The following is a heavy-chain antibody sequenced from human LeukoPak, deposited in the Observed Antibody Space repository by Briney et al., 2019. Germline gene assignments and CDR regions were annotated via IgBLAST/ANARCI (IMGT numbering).Heavy chain of an antibody. CDR3: AKGYYDSSDFRCPDY. V-gene: IGHV3-30*02. CDR2: LRHDGSYQ. D-gene: IGHD3-22*01. Sequence: GGSLRLSCAASGFTFSNYGMHWVRQAPGKGLEWVAFLRHDGSYQCYADSVKGRFTISRDNSKNTLNLQVNSLRAEDTGIYYCAKGYYDSSDFRCPDYRGQGTLVTVSS. CDR1: GFTFSNYG. J-gene: IGHJ4*02.